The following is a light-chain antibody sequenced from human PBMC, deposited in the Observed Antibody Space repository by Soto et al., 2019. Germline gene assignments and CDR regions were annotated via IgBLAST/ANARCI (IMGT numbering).Light chain of an antibody. CDR3: QQYAVSPT. Sequence: EIVLTQSPGTLSLSPGEGATLSCRASQSVSSSSLAWYQHKPGQAPRLLIYGASSRATGIPDRFSGSGSGTDFTLIISRLEPEDFAVYYCQQYAVSPTFGGGTKVEIK. CDR2: GAS. V-gene: IGKV3-20*01. CDR1: QSVSSSS. J-gene: IGKJ4*01.